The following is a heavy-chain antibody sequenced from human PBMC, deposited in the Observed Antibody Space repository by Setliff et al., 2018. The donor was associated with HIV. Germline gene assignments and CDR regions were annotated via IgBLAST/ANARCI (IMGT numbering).Heavy chain of an antibody. V-gene: IGHV1-3*01. CDR3: ARARRYCSGGSCSKFFDY. J-gene: IGHJ4*02. D-gene: IGHD2-15*01. CDR2: INVVNGNI. CDR1: GYTFTDYA. Sequence: GASVKVSCKASGYTFTDYAMHWVRQAPGQRLEWVGWINVVNGNIKYSQKFQGRVTIIRDTSASTAYMELSSLRSEDTAVYYCARARRYCSGGSCSKFFDYWGQGTLVTVSS.